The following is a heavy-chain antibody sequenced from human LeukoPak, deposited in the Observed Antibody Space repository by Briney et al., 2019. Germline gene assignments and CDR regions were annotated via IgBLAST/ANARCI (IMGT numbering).Heavy chain of an antibody. D-gene: IGHD3-10*01. Sequence: SETLSLTCSVSGGSISNYYWNWIRQSAGKGLEWIGRLYVSGATDYNPSLKSRVSISVDTSKDQFSLKLSSVTAADTAVYYCARDLSGSLYFDHSGQGALVTVSS. CDR3: ARDLSGSLYFDH. J-gene: IGHJ4*02. CDR2: LYVSGAT. V-gene: IGHV4-4*07. CDR1: GGSISNYY.